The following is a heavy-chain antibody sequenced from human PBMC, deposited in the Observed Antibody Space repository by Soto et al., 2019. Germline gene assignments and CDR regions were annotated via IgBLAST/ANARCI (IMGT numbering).Heavy chain of an antibody. J-gene: IGHJ2*01. CDR3: AKDSRGGWGYFAL. CDR1: GFTFSTSG. CDR2: TSPDGSEK. V-gene: IGHV3-30*18. Sequence: QVQLVESGGGVVQPGGSLRLSCAASGFTFSTSGMHWVRLAPGKGLEWVAVTSPDGSEKFYGDSVKGRFTISRDNSKNTLFLQMNSLRPEDTAMYFCAKDSRGGWGYFALWCRATLVTVSS. D-gene: IGHD6-19*01.